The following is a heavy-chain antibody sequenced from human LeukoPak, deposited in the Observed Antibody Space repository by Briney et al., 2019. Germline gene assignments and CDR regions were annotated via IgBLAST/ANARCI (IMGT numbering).Heavy chain of an antibody. CDR2: IYYSGSI. Sequence: SETLSLTCTVSGGSISSHYWSWIRQPPGKGLEWIGYIYYSGSINYNPSLKSRVTISVDTSKNQFSLKLSSVTAADTAVYYCARDSCSSTSCYTDWFDPWGQGTLVTVSS. V-gene: IGHV4-59*11. CDR3: ARDSCSSTSCYTDWFDP. D-gene: IGHD2-2*02. CDR1: GGSISSHY. J-gene: IGHJ5*02.